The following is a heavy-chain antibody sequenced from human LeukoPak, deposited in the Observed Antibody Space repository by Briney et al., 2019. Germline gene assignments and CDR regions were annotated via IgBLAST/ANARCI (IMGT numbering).Heavy chain of an antibody. D-gene: IGHD2-2*01. CDR1: GGTFSSYA. CDR2: IIPIFGTA. J-gene: IGHJ6*03. Sequence: SVKVSCKASGGTFSSYAISWVRQAPGQGLEWMGGIIPIFGTANYAQKFQGRVTITADKSTSTAYMELSSLRSEDTAVYYCARAGYCSSTSCPMDVWGKGTTVTVSS. CDR3: ARAGYCSSTSCPMDV. V-gene: IGHV1-69*06.